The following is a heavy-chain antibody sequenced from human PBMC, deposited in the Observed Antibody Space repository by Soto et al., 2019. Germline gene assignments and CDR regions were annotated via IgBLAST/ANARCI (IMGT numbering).Heavy chain of an antibody. J-gene: IGHJ4*01. V-gene: IGHV3-53*01. CDR1: GLTVSHNY. Sequence: PGGSLRLSCAASGLTVSHNYMAWVRQAPEMGLEWVSILYTEGTTYYADSVKGRFTMSRDNAKNSVYLQMDSLRAEDTAVYYCARDSGYGSGASVNHYPDYWGHGTLVTVSS. CDR2: LYTEGTT. CDR3: ARDSGYGSGASVNHYPDY. D-gene: IGHD3-10*01.